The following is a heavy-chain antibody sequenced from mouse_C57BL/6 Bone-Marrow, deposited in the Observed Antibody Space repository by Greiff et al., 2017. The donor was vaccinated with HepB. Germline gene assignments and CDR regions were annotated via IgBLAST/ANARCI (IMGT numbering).Heavy chain of an antibody. V-gene: IGHV1-59*01. CDR1: GYTFTSYW. CDR2: IDPSDSYT. D-gene: IGHD2-14*01. Sequence: VQLQQPGAELVRPGTSVKLSCKASGYTFTSYWMHWVKQRPGQGLEWIGVIDPSDSYTNYNQKFKGKATLTVDTSSSTAYMQLSSLTSEDSAVYYCARYRTRAMDYWGQGTSVTVSS. CDR3: ARYRTRAMDY. J-gene: IGHJ4*01.